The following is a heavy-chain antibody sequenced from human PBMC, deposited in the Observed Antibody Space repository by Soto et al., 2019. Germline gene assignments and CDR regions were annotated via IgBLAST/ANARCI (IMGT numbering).Heavy chain of an antibody. V-gene: IGHV1-46*01. D-gene: IGHD6-13*01. Sequence: ASVKVSCKASGYTFTSYYMHWVRQAPGQGLEWMGIINPSGGSTSYAQKFQGRVTMTRDTSTSTVYMELSSLRSEDTAVYYCARPLLGYSSSSAYYYGMDVWGQGTTVTVSS. CDR2: INPSGGST. J-gene: IGHJ6*02. CDR3: ARPLLGYSSSSAYYYGMDV. CDR1: GYTFTSYY.